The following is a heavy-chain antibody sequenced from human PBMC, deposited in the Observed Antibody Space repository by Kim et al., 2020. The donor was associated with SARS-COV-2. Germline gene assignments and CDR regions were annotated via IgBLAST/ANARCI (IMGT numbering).Heavy chain of an antibody. Sequence: GGSLRLSCSASGFTFSSYAMHWVRQAPGKGLEYVSAISSNGGSTYYADSVKGRFTISRDNSKNTLYLQMSSLRAEDTAVYYCVKGEGIALPRPFDPWGQGTLVTVSS. CDR1: GFTFSSYA. J-gene: IGHJ5*02. D-gene: IGHD6-13*01. CDR2: ISSNGGST. V-gene: IGHV3-64D*09. CDR3: VKGEGIALPRPFDP.